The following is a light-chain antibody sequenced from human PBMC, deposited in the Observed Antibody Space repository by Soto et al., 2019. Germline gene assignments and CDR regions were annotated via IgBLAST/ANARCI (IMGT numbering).Light chain of an antibody. CDR2: EVN. V-gene: IGLV2-8*01. CDR1: SSDVGGYNY. J-gene: IGLJ1*01. CDR3: SSYAGSSNV. Sequence: ALTQPPSASGSPGQSVAISCTGSSSDVGGYNYVSWYQQHPGKAPKLMIYEVNKRPSGVPDRFSGSKSGNTASLTVSGLQAEDEADYYCSSYAGSSNVFGTGTKVTVL.